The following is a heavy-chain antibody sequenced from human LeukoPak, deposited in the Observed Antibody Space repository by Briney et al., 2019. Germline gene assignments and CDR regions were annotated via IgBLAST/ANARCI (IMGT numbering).Heavy chain of an antibody. CDR2: MNPNSGNT. D-gene: IGHD5-12*01. Sequence: ASVKVSCKASGYTFTSYDINWVRQATGQGLEWMGWMNPNSGNTDYAQKFQGRVTITRNTSISTAYMELSSLRSEDTAVYYCARPITPNAFDIWGQGTMVTVSS. CDR3: ARPITPNAFDI. J-gene: IGHJ3*02. V-gene: IGHV1-8*03. CDR1: GYTFTSYD.